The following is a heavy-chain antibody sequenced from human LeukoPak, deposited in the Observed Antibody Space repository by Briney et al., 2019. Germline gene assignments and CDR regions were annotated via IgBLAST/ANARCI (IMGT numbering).Heavy chain of an antibody. CDR3: ARHSRGPAAGPAFDY. Sequence: PSETLSLTCTVSGGSISSSTYYWGWIRQPPGKGLEWIGSIYYSGSTYYNPSLKSRVTISVYTSKNQFSLSSVTAADTAVYYCARHSRGPAAGPAFDYWGQGTLVTVSS. V-gene: IGHV4-39*01. CDR1: GGSISSSTYY. J-gene: IGHJ4*02. CDR2: IYYSGST. D-gene: IGHD6-13*01.